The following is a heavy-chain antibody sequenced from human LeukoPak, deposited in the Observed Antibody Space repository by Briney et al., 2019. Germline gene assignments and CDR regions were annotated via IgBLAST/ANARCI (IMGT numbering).Heavy chain of an antibody. J-gene: IGHJ6*03. CDR3: ARDCTYYYGSGSYRGRYYMDV. CDR1: GFTFDDYG. CDR2: INWNGGST. Sequence: PGGSLRLSCAASGFTFDDYGMSWVRQAPGKGLEWVSGINWNGGSTGYADSVKGRFTISRDNTKNSLYLQMNSLRAEDTALYYCARDCTYYYGSGSYRGRYYMDVWGKGTTVTVSS. V-gene: IGHV3-20*04. D-gene: IGHD3-10*01.